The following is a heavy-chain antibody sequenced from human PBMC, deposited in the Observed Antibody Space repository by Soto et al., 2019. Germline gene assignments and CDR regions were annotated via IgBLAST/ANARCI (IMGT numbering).Heavy chain of an antibody. D-gene: IGHD4-4*01. Sequence: SLRLSCAASGFSFSNYAMNWVRQAPGKGLEWVSAISAGGSNTNYADSVKGRFTVSRDNSNSTLYLQMNSLRAEDTAVYYCARAVTQYFDSWGQGSLVTVSS. CDR1: GFSFSNYA. CDR3: ARAVTQYFDS. J-gene: IGHJ4*02. CDR2: ISAGGSNT. V-gene: IGHV3-23*01.